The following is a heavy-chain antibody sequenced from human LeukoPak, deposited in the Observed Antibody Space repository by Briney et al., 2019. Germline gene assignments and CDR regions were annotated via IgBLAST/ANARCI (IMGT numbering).Heavy chain of an antibody. CDR2: ISSSSSYI. J-gene: IGHJ4*02. CDR1: GFTFSSYS. CDR3: AGDFLGKIDYHFDY. Sequence: GSLRLSCAASGFTFSSYSMNWVRQAPGKGLEWVSSISSSSSYIYYADSVKGRFTISRDNAKNSLYLQMNNLRAEDTAVYYCAGDFLGKIDYHFDYWGQGTLVTVSS. V-gene: IGHV3-21*01. D-gene: IGHD4-11*01.